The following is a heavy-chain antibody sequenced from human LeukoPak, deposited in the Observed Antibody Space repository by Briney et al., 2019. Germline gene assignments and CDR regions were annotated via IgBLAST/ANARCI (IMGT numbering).Heavy chain of an antibody. CDR2: IYYSGST. CDR3: ASNVDTTLVGLYWYFDL. J-gene: IGHJ2*01. CDR1: GGSIGSYY. V-gene: IGHV4-59*01. Sequence: SETLSLTCTVSGGSIGSYYWSWIRQPPGKGLEWIGYIYYSGSTNYNPSLKSRVTISVDTSKNQFSLRLSSVTAADTAVYYCASNVDTTLVGLYWYFDLWGRGTLVTVSS. D-gene: IGHD5-18*01.